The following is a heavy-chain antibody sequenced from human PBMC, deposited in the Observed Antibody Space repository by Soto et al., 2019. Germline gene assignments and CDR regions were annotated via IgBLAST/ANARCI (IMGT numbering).Heavy chain of an antibody. CDR2: INHSGST. CDR1: SGSFSGYY. Sequence: SETLSLTCAVYSGSFSGYYWSWVRQPPGKGLEWIGEINHSGSTNYNPSLKSRVTISLDRSKNQFSLNLSSVTAADTAVYYCAKGQNFYSWGQGTLDPVSA. V-gene: IGHV4-34*01. CDR3: AKGQNFYS. J-gene: IGHJ5*01.